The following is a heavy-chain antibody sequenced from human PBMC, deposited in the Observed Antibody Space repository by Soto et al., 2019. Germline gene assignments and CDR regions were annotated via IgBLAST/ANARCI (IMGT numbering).Heavy chain of an antibody. J-gene: IGHJ4*02. CDR2: ISASGTIT. D-gene: IGHD3-10*01. Sequence: EVQLLESGGGLVQPGGSLRLSCVASGFTFSDYVMTWVRQAPGKGPEWVSTISASGTITHYADSVEGRFTISRDNSKNTMFLRLSSLRVEDTALYYCAKLPWLGDVAGTEYWGQGALVTVSP. CDR3: AKLPWLGDVAGTEY. V-gene: IGHV3-23*01. CDR1: GFTFSDYV.